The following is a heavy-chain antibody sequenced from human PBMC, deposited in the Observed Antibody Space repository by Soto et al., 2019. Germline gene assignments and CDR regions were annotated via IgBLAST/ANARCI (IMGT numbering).Heavy chain of an antibody. CDR2: IYSGGST. J-gene: IGHJ4*02. Sequence: EVQLVESGGGLIQPGGSLRLSCAASGFTVSSNYMSWVRQAPGKGLEWVSVIYSGGSTYYADSVKGRFTISRDNSKNTLYLQMNSLRAEDTAVYYCARGWVGYSSSSGLSYWGQGTLVTVSS. CDR1: GFTVSSNY. CDR3: ARGWVGYSSSSGLSY. V-gene: IGHV3-53*01. D-gene: IGHD6-6*01.